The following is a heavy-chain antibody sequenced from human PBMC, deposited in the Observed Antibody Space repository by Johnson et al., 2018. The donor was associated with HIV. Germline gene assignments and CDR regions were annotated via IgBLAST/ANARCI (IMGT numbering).Heavy chain of an antibody. J-gene: IGHJ3*02. CDR1: GFTFSSYD. CDR3: ARVAVAGTYAFDI. CDR2: IGTAGDT. V-gene: IGHV3-13*01. D-gene: IGHD6-19*01. Sequence: VQLVESGGGLVQPGGSLRLSCAASGFTFSSYDMHWVRQGTGKGLEWVSAIGTAGDTYYPGSVKGRFTISRENAKNSLSLQMNSLRAGDTAVYYCARVAVAGTYAFDIWGEGTMVTVSS.